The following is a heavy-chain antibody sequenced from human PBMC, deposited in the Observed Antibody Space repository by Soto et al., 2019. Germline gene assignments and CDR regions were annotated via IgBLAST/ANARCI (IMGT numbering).Heavy chain of an antibody. Sequence: SETLSLTCAVSGYSISIGYYWGWIRQPPGKGLEWIGSIYHSGSTYYNPSLKSRVSLSIDTSKNQFSLNLSSVTAADTAMNYCVRDDGRGYVWGQGTMVTVSS. D-gene: IGHD2-15*01. CDR1: GYSISIGYY. CDR2: IYHSGST. V-gene: IGHV4-38-2*02. CDR3: VRDDGRGYV. J-gene: IGHJ3*01.